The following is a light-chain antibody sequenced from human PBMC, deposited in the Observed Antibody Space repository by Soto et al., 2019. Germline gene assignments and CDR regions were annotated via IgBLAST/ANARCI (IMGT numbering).Light chain of an antibody. CDR1: QSVSSY. J-gene: IGKJ2*01. CDR3: QQRSNWPPEGT. Sequence: IVLTQSPATLSLSPGERATLSCRASQSVSSYLAWYQQKPGQAPRLLIYDASNRATGIPARFSGSGSGTDFTLTISSLEPEDFAVYYCQQRSNWPPEGTFGQGTKLEIK. V-gene: IGKV3-11*01. CDR2: DAS.